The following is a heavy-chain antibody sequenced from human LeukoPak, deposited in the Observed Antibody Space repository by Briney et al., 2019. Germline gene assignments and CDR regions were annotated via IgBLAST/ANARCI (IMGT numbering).Heavy chain of an antibody. Sequence: GGSLRLSCAASGFTFSSYAMHWVRRAPGKGLEWVTVISYDGSNKYYADSVKGRFTIARDNSKNTLYLQMNSLRAEDTAVYYCARVVLIAVVYDAFDIWGQGTMVTVSS. CDR1: GFTFSSYA. D-gene: IGHD3-22*01. J-gene: IGHJ3*02. CDR3: ARVVLIAVVYDAFDI. V-gene: IGHV3-30-3*01. CDR2: ISYDGSNK.